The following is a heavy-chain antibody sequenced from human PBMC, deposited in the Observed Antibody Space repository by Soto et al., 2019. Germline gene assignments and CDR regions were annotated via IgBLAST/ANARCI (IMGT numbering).Heavy chain of an antibody. V-gene: IGHV3-21*01. CDR3: ARDHVRGCSTSCPDGFDP. J-gene: IGHJ5*02. D-gene: IGHD2-2*01. CDR1: GFTFSSYS. Sequence: VQLVESGGGLVKPGGSLRLSCAASGFTFSSYSMNWVRQAPGKGLEWVSSISSSSSYIYYADSVKGRFTISRDNAKNSLYLQMNSLRAEDTAVYYCARDHVRGCSTSCPDGFDPWGQGTLVTVSS. CDR2: ISSSSSYI.